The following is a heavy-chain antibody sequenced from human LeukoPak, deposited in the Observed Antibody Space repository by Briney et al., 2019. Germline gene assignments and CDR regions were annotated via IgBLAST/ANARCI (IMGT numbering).Heavy chain of an antibody. CDR3: AREKVRQSDMDV. CDR1: GYTFTCYY. CDR2: INPNSGGT. J-gene: IGHJ6*02. Sequence: GASVKVSCKASGYTFTCYYMHWVRQAPGQGLEWMGRINPNSGGTNYAQKFQGRVTMTRDTSISTAYMELSRLRSDDTAVYYCAREKVRQSDMDVWGQGTTVTVSS. V-gene: IGHV1-2*06. D-gene: IGHD2-2*01.